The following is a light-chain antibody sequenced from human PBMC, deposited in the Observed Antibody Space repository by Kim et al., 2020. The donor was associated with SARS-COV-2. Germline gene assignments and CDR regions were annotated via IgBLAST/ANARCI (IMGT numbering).Light chain of an antibody. V-gene: IGKV3-15*01. Sequence: EIVMTQSPATLSVSPGERATLSCRASQSVSSNLAWYQQKPGQAPRLLIYGAFTRATGIPARFSGGGSGSEFTLTISSLQSEDFAVYYCQQYNDRPTFGQGTKVDIK. J-gene: IGKJ1*01. CDR3: QQYNDRPT. CDR1: QSVSSN. CDR2: GAF.